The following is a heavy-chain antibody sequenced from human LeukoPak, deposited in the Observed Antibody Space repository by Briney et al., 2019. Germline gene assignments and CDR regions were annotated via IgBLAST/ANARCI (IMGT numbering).Heavy chain of an antibody. J-gene: IGHJ2*01. CDR1: GFTFSSFA. CDR3: ARDAGGAFYWYFDL. CDR2: MSYDGSND. D-gene: IGHD3-16*01. Sequence: SGGSLRLSCAASGFTFSSFAMHWVRQAPGKGLEWLAVMSYDGSNDYYAGSLQGRLSMSRDTSRNTLSLQIKSLSPDDTAVYYCARDAGGAFYWYFDLWGRGTLVTVSS. V-gene: IGHV3-30-3*01.